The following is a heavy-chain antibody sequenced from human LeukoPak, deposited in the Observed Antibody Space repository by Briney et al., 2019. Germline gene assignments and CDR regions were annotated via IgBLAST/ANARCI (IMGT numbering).Heavy chain of an antibody. CDR3: ARDGRCGGDCYAS. Sequence: GGSLRLSCAASGFTFSTYSMNWVRQAPGKGLECVSYISGSGYYRYYADSVKGRFTISRDNAKNALYLQMNSLRVEDTAVYYCARDGRCGGDCYASWGQGTLVTVSS. D-gene: IGHD2-21*02. J-gene: IGHJ4*02. CDR2: ISGSGYYR. CDR1: GFTFSTYS. V-gene: IGHV3-21*05.